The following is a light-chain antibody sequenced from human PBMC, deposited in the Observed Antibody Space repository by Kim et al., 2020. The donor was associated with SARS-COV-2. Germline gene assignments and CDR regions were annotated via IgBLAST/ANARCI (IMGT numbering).Light chain of an antibody. CDR1: SSDVGGYNY. CDR3: SSYTSSRV. J-gene: IGLJ3*02. Sequence: PGQSITISCTGTSSDVGGYNYVSWYQQHPGKAPKLMIYDVSNRPSGVSNRFSGSKSGNTASLTISGLQAEDEADYYCSSYTSSRVFGGGTQLTVL. V-gene: IGLV2-14*03. CDR2: DVS.